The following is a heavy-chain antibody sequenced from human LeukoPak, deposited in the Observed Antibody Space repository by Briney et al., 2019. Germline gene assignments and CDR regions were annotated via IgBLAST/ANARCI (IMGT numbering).Heavy chain of an antibody. CDR1: GFTFISYS. V-gene: IGHV3-48*02. CDR3: ATYAVAGTES. Sequence: GGSLRLSCAASGFTFISYSMNWVRQAPGKGLELVSYIISSSTTIYHAASVKGRFTISRDNAKNSLYLQMNSLRDEDTAMYYCATYAVAGTESWGQGTLLTVSP. CDR2: IISSSTTI. D-gene: IGHD6-19*01. J-gene: IGHJ4*02.